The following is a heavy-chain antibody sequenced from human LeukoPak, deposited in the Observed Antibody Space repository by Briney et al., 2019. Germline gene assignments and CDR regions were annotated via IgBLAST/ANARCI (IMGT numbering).Heavy chain of an antibody. V-gene: IGHV4-34*01. D-gene: IGHD1-7*01. J-gene: IGHJ6*03. CDR2: INDSGRI. CDR1: GGSFSNYY. CDR3: ARRWNYGRNYYIDV. Sequence: KPSETLSLTCAVYGGSFSNYYWSWIRPPPGKGLEWIGEINDSGRINYNPSLMSRVTVSVDTSKNQFSLKLTSVTATDTAVYYCARRWNYGRNYYIDVWGNGAMVSVSS.